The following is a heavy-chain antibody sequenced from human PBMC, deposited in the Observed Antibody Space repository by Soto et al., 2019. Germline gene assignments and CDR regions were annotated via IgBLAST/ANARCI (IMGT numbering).Heavy chain of an antibody. CDR1: GFTFSSYG. CDR3: AKGERISVAGTIDY. V-gene: IGHV3-30*18. D-gene: IGHD6-19*01. Sequence: QVQLVESGGGVVQPGRSLRLSCAASGFTFSSYGMHWVRQAPGKGLEWVAVISYDGSNKYYADSVKGRFTISRDNSKNTLYLQMNSLRAEDTAVYYCAKGERISVAGTIDYWGQGTLVTVSS. J-gene: IGHJ4*02. CDR2: ISYDGSNK.